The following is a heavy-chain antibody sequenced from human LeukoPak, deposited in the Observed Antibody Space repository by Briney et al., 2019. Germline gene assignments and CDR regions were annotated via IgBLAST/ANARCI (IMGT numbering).Heavy chain of an antibody. V-gene: IGHV4-4*02. CDR3: ARASSSSWPPDY. D-gene: IGHD6-13*01. J-gene: IGHJ4*02. CDR1: GGSISSSNW. Sequence: SETLSLTCAVSGGSISSSNWGSWVRQPPGKGLEWIGEIYHSGSTNYNPSLKSRVTISLDASKIQFSLKLSSLTAADTAVYYCARASSSSWPPDYWGQGTLVTVSS. CDR2: IYHSGST.